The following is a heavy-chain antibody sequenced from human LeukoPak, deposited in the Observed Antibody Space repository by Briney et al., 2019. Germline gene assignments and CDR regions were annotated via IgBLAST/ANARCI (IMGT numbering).Heavy chain of an antibody. D-gene: IGHD3-9*01. CDR2: IIPIFGTA. CDR1: GYTFTSFD. J-gene: IGHJ3*02. CDR3: ARDTIEPGAFDI. V-gene: IGHV1-69*05. Sequence: SVKVSCKASGYTFTSFDISWVRQAPGQGLEWMGGIIPIFGTANYAQKFQGRVTITTDESTSTAYMELSSLRSEDTAVYYCARDTIEPGAFDIWGQGTTVTVSS.